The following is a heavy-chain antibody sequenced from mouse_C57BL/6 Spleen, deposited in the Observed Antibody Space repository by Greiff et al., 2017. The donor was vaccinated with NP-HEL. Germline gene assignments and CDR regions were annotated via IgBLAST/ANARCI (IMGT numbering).Heavy chain of an antibody. J-gene: IGHJ2*01. CDR2: IYPGSGNT. CDR1: GYSFTSYY. Sequence: QVQLQQSGPELVKPGASVKISCKASGYSFTSYYIHWVKQRPGQGLEWIGWIYPGSGNTKYNEKFKGKATLTADTSSSTAYMQLSSLTSEDSAVYYVARGGHYGYDEGDYWGQGTTLTVSS. D-gene: IGHD2-2*01. V-gene: IGHV1-66*01. CDR3: ARGGHYGYDEGDY.